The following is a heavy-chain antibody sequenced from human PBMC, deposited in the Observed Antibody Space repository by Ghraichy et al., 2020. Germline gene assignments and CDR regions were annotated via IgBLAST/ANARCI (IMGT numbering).Heavy chain of an antibody. Sequence: TLSLTCTVSGGSISSGAYYWSWIRQHPGKGLEWVGYIYYSGSSYYNPSLKSRIAISVDTSKNQFSLKVDSVTAADTAVYYCARVRATGSSIHYHVDYWGQGMLVTVSS. D-gene: IGHD2-2*01. V-gene: IGHV4-31*03. CDR3: ARVRATGSSIHYHVDY. CDR1: GGSISSGAYY. CDR2: IYYSGSS. J-gene: IGHJ4*02.